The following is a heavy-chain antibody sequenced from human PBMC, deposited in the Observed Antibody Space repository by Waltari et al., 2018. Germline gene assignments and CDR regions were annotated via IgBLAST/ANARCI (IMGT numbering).Heavy chain of an antibody. Sequence: QVQLVQSGAEVKKPGSSVKVSCKASGGTFSSYAISGVRQAPVHGLEWMGRIIPILGIANYAQKFQGRVTITADKSTSTAYMELSSLRSEDTAVYYCARVEVTTGNYYYYYGMDVWGQGTTVTVSS. CDR3: ARVEVTTGNYYYYYGMDV. J-gene: IGHJ6*02. D-gene: IGHD4-4*01. V-gene: IGHV1-69*04. CDR1: GGTFSSYA. CDR2: IIPILGIA.